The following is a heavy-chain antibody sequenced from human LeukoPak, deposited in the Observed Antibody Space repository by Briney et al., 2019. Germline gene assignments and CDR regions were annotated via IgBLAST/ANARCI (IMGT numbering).Heavy chain of an antibody. J-gene: IGHJ6*03. V-gene: IGHV3-48*03. CDR2: ISSSDNTI. Sequence: GGSLRLSCAASGFTFSSYEMNWVRQAPGKGLEWFSYISSSDNTIYYADSVKGRFTISRDNAKTSLYLQMSSLRAEDTAIYYCARDLRGFPYYYYYMDVWGKGTTVTVSS. CDR3: ARDLRGFPYYYYYMDV. CDR1: GFTFSSYE.